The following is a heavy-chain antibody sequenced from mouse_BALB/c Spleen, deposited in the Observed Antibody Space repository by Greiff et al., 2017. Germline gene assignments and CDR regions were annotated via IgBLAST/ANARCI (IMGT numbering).Heavy chain of an antibody. D-gene: IGHD2-12*01. Sequence: EVQVVESGGGLVKPGGSLKLSCAASGFTFSSYAMSWVRQTPEKRLEWVATISRGGSYTYYPDSVKGGFTISRDNAKNTLYLQMSSLRSEDTAMYYCAKRYNYGRVDYAMGEWGQGTSVTVSS. V-gene: IGHV5-9-3*01. CDR3: AKRYNYGRVDYAMGE. CDR2: ISRGGSYT. CDR1: GFTFSSYA. J-gene: IGHJ4*01.